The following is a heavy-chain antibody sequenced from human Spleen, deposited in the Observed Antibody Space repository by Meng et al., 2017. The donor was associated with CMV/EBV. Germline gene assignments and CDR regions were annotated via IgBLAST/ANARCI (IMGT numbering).Heavy chain of an antibody. Sequence: SSGSFYWSWIRQPPGKGLELIGYIYYSGKSNYNPSLKSRVTMLVDTSKNQVSLNLSSVTAADTAVYYCARARRTDVLCRVPANFDYWGQGTRVTVSS. CDR1: SSGSFY. V-gene: IGHV4-61*01. CDR2: IYYSGKS. CDR3: ARARRTDVLCRVPANFDY. D-gene: IGHD2-2*01. J-gene: IGHJ4*02.